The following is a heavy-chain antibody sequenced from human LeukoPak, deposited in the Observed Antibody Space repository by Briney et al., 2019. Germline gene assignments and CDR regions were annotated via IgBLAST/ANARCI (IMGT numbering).Heavy chain of an antibody. CDR2: IYNSGST. CDR3: ARRCCSSTACWFDP. J-gene: IGHJ5*02. CDR1: GVSISSYD. Sequence: PSETLSLTCTVSGVSISSYDWGWIRQPPGKGLEWIGYIYNSGSTNYNPSLKSRVTISVDTSKNQFSLKVSSATAADTAVYYCARRCCSSTACWFDPWGQGTLVTVSS. V-gene: IGHV4-59*01. D-gene: IGHD2-2*01.